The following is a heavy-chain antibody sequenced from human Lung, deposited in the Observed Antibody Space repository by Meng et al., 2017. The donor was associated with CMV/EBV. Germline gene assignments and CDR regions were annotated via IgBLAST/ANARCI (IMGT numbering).Heavy chain of an antibody. Sequence: QMQLQESGAGLVKPSGTLCLTRCVSGRSISISTWWSWVRQPPGKGLEWIGEIYHSGGTNYNPSLRGRVTISLDKSKNQFSLTLRSVTAADTAVYYCARDPYATGWAGWGQGTLVTVSS. V-gene: IGHV4-4*02. CDR2: IYHSGGT. J-gene: IGHJ4*02. D-gene: IGHD6-19*01. CDR3: ARDPYATGWAG. CDR1: GRSISISTW.